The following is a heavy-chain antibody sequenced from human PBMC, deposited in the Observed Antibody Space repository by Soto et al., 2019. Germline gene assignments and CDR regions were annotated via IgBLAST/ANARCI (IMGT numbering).Heavy chain of an antibody. J-gene: IGHJ4*02. V-gene: IGHV1-18*01. CDR1: GYTFTSYG. D-gene: IGHD3-10*01. CDR2: ISAYNGNT. Sequence: QVQLVQSGAEVKKPGASVKVSCKASGYTFTSYGISWVRQAPGQGLEWMGWISAYNGNTNYAQKLQGRVTMTTDTSTSTAYMELRSLRSDDTAVYYCTSTYYYGSGSYLPFDYWGQGTLVTVSS. CDR3: TSTYYYGSGSYLPFDY.